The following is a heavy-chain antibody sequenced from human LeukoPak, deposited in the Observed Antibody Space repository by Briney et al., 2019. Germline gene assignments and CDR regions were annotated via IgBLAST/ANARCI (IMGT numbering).Heavy chain of an antibody. Sequence: PGGSLRLSCAASGFTFNTYSMNWARQAPGKGLEWVSSIDSSSGYMFYADSVKGRFIISRDNAKNSLYLQMNSLRAEDTAVYYCARIVDHPFDYWGQGTLVTVSS. CDR1: GFTFNTYS. CDR3: ARIVDHPFDY. J-gene: IGHJ4*02. CDR2: IDSSSGYM. V-gene: IGHV3-21*06. D-gene: IGHD3-16*02.